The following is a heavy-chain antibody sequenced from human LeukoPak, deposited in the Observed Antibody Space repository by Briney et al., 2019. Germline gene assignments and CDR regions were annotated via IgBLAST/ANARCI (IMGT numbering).Heavy chain of an antibody. D-gene: IGHD3-10*01. J-gene: IGHJ4*02. V-gene: IGHV3-73*01. CDR3: TYTYYYGSGSRGTADY. CDR2: IRSKANSYAT. CDR1: GFTFSGSA. Sequence: PGGSPKLSCAASGFTFSGSAMHWVRQASGKGLEWVGRIRSKANSYATAYAASVKGRFTISRDDSKNTAYLQMNSLKTEDTAVYYCTYTYYYGSGSRGTADYWGQGTLVTVSS.